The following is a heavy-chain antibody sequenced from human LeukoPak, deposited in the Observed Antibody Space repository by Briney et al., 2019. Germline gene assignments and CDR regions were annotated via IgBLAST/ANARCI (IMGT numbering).Heavy chain of an antibody. CDR3: AKAAPGVGALGGYFDY. J-gene: IGHJ4*02. CDR1: GFTFSNYA. Sequence: GGSLRLSCAASGFTFSNYAMTRVRQAPGKGLEWVSVISDSGGSTFYADSVKGRFTISRDNSKNTLYQQMNSLRAEDTAVYYCAKAAPGVGALGGYFDYWGQGTLVTVSS. D-gene: IGHD1-26*01. CDR2: ISDSGGST. V-gene: IGHV3-23*01.